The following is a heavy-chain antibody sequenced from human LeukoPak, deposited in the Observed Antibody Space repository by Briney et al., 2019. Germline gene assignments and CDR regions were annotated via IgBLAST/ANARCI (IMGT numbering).Heavy chain of an antibody. CDR3: AGGYYYDSSGYYHSPFDY. V-gene: IGHV4-59*01. CDR2: IYYSGST. CDR1: GGSISSYY. D-gene: IGHD3-22*01. J-gene: IGHJ4*02. Sequence: SETLSLTCTVSGGSISSYYWSWIRQPPGKGLEWIGYIYYSGSTNYNPSLKSRVTISVDTSKNQSSLKLSSVTAADTAVYYCAGGYYYDSSGYYHSPFDYWGQGTLVTVSS.